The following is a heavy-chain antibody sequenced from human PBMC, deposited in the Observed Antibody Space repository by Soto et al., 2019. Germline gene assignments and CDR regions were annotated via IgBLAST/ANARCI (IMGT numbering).Heavy chain of an antibody. V-gene: IGHV4-39*02. Sequence: QLQLQESGPGLVKPSETLSLTCTVSGGSISSSSYYWVWFRQPPGKGLERIGSIYYSGSTYYNPSLKSRVTISVDTSKNHFSLKVSSVTSAGTGVYYCFAAGGYYCSGGSRFSDWGQGTLVTVSS. CDR3: FAAGGYYCSGGSRFSD. J-gene: IGHJ4*02. D-gene: IGHD2-15*01. CDR1: GGSISSSSYY. CDR2: IYYSGST.